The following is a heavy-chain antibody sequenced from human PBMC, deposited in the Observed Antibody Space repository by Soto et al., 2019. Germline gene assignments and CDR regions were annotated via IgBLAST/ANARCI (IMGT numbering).Heavy chain of an antibody. D-gene: IGHD3-10*01. CDR2: IYYLGST. Sequence: SETLSLTCSVSGGSMSEYFWSWIRQSPGKGLEWIGYIYYLGSTDYNPSLKSRVTISVDTSKRQFSLRLTSVTAADTAVYYCARDGYDGSGSPYPAYWGPGTQVTSPQ. CDR3: ARDGYDGSGSPYPAY. J-gene: IGHJ4*02. CDR1: GGSMSEYF. V-gene: IGHV4-59*01.